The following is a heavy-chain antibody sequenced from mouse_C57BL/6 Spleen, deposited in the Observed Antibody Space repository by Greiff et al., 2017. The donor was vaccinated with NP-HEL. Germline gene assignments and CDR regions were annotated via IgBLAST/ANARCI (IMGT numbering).Heavy chain of an antibody. CDR1: GYSFTSYY. J-gene: IGHJ4*01. V-gene: IGHV1-66*01. Sequence: QVQLQQSGPELVKPGASVKISYKASGYSFTSYYIHWVKQRPGQGLEWIGWIYPGSGNTKYNEKFKGKATLTADTSSSTAYMQLSSLTSEDSAVYYCARCDGYYDYAMDYWGQGTSVTVSS. D-gene: IGHD2-3*01. CDR2: IYPGSGNT. CDR3: ARCDGYYDYAMDY.